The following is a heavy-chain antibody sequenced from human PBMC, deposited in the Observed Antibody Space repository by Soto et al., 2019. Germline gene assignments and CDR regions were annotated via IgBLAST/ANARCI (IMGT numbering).Heavy chain of an antibody. J-gene: IGHJ5*02. CDR3: AGPMGDLYNWFDP. V-gene: IGHV4-39*02. Sequence: SETLSLTCTVSGGSISTNNYYWAWVRQPPGKGLEWIGTIYSGGDTYYNPSLRGRVTISIDMSKNHFSLKLSSVTAADTAVYYCAGPMGDLYNWFDPWGQGTLVTVSS. CDR1: GGSISTNNYY. CDR2: IYSGGDT.